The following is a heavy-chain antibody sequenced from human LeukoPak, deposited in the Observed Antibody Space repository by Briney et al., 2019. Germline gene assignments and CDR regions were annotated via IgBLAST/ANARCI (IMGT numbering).Heavy chain of an antibody. Sequence: ASVKVSCKASGGTFSSYAISWVRQAPGQGLEWMGRIIPILGIANYAQKFQGRVTITADKSTSTAYMELSSLRSEDTAVYYCARDHSIDSPFDYWGQGTLVTVSS. V-gene: IGHV1-69*04. J-gene: IGHJ4*02. CDR3: ARDHSIDSPFDY. D-gene: IGHD3-9*01. CDR1: GGTFSSYA. CDR2: IIPILGIA.